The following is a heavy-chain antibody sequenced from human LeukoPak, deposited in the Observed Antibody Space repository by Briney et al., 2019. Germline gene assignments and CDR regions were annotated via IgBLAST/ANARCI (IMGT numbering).Heavy chain of an antibody. V-gene: IGHV3-30-3*01. CDR1: RFTFSSYA. CDR3: ARMVYDVLPEEYYDY. J-gene: IGHJ4*02. Sequence: GGSLRLSCAASRFTFSSYAMHWVRQAPGKGLEWVAVLSYDGSNKYYADSVKGRFTISRDNSRNTLYLQMNSLRAEDTAVYYCARMVYDVLPEEYYDYWGQGTLVTVSS. D-gene: IGHD3-9*01. CDR2: LSYDGSNK.